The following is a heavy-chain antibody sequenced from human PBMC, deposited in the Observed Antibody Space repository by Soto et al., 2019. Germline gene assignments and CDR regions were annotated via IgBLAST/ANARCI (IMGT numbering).Heavy chain of an antibody. D-gene: IGHD2-21*02. CDR3: ASLGVGDWENYYYYYGMVA. CDR1: GFTFSVYA. CDR2: VTANGGST. J-gene: IGHJ6*02. Sequence: EVQLLESGGGFVQPGGSLRLSCAATGFTFSVYAITWVRQAPGQGLEWVSAVTANGGSTYSADSVQGRFTITRDNSKNTLFLQRNRLRDEDTDVYYCASLGVGDWENYYYYYGMVAGGQGTKVTFSS. V-gene: IGHV3-23*01.